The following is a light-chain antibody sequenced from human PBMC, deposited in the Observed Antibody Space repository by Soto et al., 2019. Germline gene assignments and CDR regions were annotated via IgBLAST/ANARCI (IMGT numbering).Light chain of an antibody. CDR2: GAS. V-gene: IGKV3-15*01. Sequence: EVVMTQSPATLSVSPGERATLSCRASQSVSSTLAWYQQKPGQAPRLLIYGASTRATGIPARFSGSGSGTEFTLTISSLQPEDFATHYCQQSYSTLRTFGPGTKVD. CDR1: QSVSST. J-gene: IGKJ3*01. CDR3: QQSYSTLRT.